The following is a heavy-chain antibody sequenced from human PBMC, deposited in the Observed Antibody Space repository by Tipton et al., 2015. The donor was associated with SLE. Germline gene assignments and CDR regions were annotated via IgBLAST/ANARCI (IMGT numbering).Heavy chain of an antibody. D-gene: IGHD2-21*02. CDR2: INSDGSST. J-gene: IGHJ4*02. CDR3: ARGGDSLDGFFDY. Sequence: GSLRLSCAASGFTFSSYWMHWVRQAPGKGLVWVSRINSDGSSTSYADSVKGRFTISRDNSKDTLYLQMNSLTAEDTAVFYCARGGDSLDGFFDYWGQGTLVTVSS. V-gene: IGHV3-74*01. CDR1: GFTFSSYW.